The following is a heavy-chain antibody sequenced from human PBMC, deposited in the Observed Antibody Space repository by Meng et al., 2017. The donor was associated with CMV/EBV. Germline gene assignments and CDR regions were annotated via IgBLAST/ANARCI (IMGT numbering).Heavy chain of an antibody. CDR3: TTDGFWSGYYN. V-gene: IGHV3-15*07. CDR2: IKSKTDGGTT. Sequence: ASGFTFSNAWMNGVRQAPGKGLEWVGRIKSKTDGGTTDYAAPVKGRFTISRDDSKNTLYLQMDSLKTEDTAVYYCTTDGFWSGYYNWGQGTLVTVSS. D-gene: IGHD3-3*01. J-gene: IGHJ4*02. CDR1: GFTFSNAW.